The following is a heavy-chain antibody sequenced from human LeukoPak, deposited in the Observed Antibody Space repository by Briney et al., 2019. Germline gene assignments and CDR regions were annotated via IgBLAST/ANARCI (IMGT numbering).Heavy chain of an antibody. CDR2: TFYRSKWYN. J-gene: IGHJ4*02. CDR1: GDSVSSNTAA. Sequence: SQTLSLTCVIAGDSVSSNTAAWNWIRQSPLRGVEWLGRTFYRSKWYNDYAGSVKSRITISPDTSKNHFSLHLDSVTPEDTAMYYCARDGWPAFDYWGQGSLVTVSS. D-gene: IGHD2-15*01. V-gene: IGHV6-1*01. CDR3: ARDGWPAFDY.